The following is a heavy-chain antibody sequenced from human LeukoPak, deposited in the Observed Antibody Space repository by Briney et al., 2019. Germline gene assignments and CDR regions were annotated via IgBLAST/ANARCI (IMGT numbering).Heavy chain of an antibody. CDR1: GFTFSSFG. CDR3: ARSKSYDSSGYYFDH. J-gene: IGHJ4*02. CDR2: IRGDGSIK. D-gene: IGHD3-22*01. Sequence: PGGSLRLSCAASGFTFSSFGMHWVRQAPGKGLEWVAFIRGDGSIKYYADSLKGRFSVSRDTSNNTLYLQMNSLRAEDTAVYYCARSKSYDSSGYYFDHWGQRTLVTVSS. V-gene: IGHV3-30*02.